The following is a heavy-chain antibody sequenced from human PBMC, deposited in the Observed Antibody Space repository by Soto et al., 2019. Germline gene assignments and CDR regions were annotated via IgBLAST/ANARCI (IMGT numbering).Heavy chain of an antibody. CDR1: EYSFRIYW. Sequence: GESLKISCHAFEYSFRIYWISWVRQKPGAGLEWMGRVDPNDSFATYSPSFEGHVSISVDKSTNIVYLQWRSLRASDTATYYCARHQSGSGNSNFDFWGQGTQVTVYS. CDR2: VDPNDSFA. CDR3: ARHQSGSGNSNFDF. D-gene: IGHD3-10*01. J-gene: IGHJ4*02. V-gene: IGHV5-10-1*01.